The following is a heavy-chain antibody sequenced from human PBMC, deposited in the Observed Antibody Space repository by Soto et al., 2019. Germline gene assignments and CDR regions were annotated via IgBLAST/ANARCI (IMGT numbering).Heavy chain of an antibody. D-gene: IGHD2-15*01. V-gene: IGHV4-34*01. CDR2: INHSGST. CDR3: ARCHQDIVVVVAATRRSGVDP. CDR1: GGSFSGYY. J-gene: IGHJ5*02. Sequence: QVQLQQWGAGLLKPSETLSLTCAVYGGSFSGYYWSWIRQPPGKGLEWIGEINHSGSTNYNPSLKRRVTISVDTSKKQLSLKLSAVTAADTAVYYCARCHQDIVVVVAATRRSGVDPWGQGTLVTVSS.